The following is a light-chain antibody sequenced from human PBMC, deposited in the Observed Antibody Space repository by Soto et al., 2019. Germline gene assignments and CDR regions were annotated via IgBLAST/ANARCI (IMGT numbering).Light chain of an antibody. Sequence: DIPMTQSPSSLSASVGDRVTITCRASQSISNYLNWYQQTPGKAPKLVIYAASSLQSGVPSRFGGSGSGTDFTLTISSLQPEDFATYYCQQSYSAPITFGQGTRLEIE. CDR1: QSISNY. J-gene: IGKJ5*01. CDR2: AAS. CDR3: QQSYSAPIT. V-gene: IGKV1-39*01.